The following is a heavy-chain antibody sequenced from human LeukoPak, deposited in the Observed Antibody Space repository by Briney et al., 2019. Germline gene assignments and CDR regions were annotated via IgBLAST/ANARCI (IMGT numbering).Heavy chain of an antibody. CDR3: ARDRATTVTKSFAFDI. CDR2: IIPIFGTT. J-gene: IGHJ3*02. V-gene: IGHV1-69*05. D-gene: IGHD4-17*01. CDR1: GYTFTGYY. Sequence: SVKVSCKASGYTFTGYYMHWVRQAPGQGLEWMGGIIPIFGTTNHAQKFQGRVTITTDESTGTAYMELSSLRSDDTAVYYCARDRATTVTKSFAFDIWGQGTMVTVSS.